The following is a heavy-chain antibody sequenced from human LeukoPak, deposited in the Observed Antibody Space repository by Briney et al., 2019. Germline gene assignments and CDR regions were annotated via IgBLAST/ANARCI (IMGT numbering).Heavy chain of an antibody. J-gene: IGHJ4*02. CDR2: IRFDGSDK. V-gene: IGHV3-30*02. Sequence: GGSLRLSCAASGFTFSSYGMHWVRQAPGKGLEWVTFIRFDGSDKYYADPLKGRFTISRDNSKNTLYLQMNSLRAEDTAAYYCAKAYSYYFDYWGQGTLVTVSS. D-gene: IGHD2-21*01. CDR1: GFTFSSYG. CDR3: AKAYSYYFDY.